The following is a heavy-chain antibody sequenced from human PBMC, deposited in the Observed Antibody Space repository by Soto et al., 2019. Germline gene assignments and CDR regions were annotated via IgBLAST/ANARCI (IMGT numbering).Heavy chain of an antibody. CDR2: IYYSGST. D-gene: IGHD1-26*01. CDR1: GGSISSYY. Sequence: QVQLQESGPGLVKPSETLSLTCTVSGGSISSYYWSWIRQPPGKGLEWIGYIYYSGSTNYNSSLKSRVTISLDTSRNQFSLKLSSVTAADTAVYYCTGSWSYPTAGYGMDVWGQGTTVTVSS. J-gene: IGHJ6*02. V-gene: IGHV4-59*01. CDR3: TGSWSYPTAGYGMDV.